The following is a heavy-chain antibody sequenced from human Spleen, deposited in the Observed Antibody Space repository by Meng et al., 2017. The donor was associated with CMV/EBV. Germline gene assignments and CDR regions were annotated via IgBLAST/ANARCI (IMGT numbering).Heavy chain of an antibody. J-gene: IGHJ4*02. V-gene: IGHV3-23*01. Sequence: GGSLRLSCAASGFTFSSYAMSWVRQAPGKGLEWVSTISAGGGSTYYADSVKGRFTISRDNAKNSLYLQMNSLRAEDTAVYYCAHSPDYWGQGTLVTVSS. CDR3: AHSPDY. D-gene: IGHD4-11*01. CDR1: GFTFSSYA. CDR2: ISAGGGST.